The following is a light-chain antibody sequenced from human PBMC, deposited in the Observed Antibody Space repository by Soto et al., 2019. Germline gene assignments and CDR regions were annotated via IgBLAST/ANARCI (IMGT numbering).Light chain of an antibody. CDR3: QQYHSYSYT. CDR2: KSS. J-gene: IGKJ2*01. Sequence: DIQMTQSPSTLSASVGDRVTITCRDSQSISSWLAWYQQKPGKAPKLLIYKSSSLESGVPSRVSGSGSGTEFTLTIISLQPDDFASYYCQQYHSYSYTFGLGTKGESK. V-gene: IGKV1-5*03. CDR1: QSISSW.